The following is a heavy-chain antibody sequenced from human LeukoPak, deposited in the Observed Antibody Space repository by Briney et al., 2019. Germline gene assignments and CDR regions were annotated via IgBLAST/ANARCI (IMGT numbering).Heavy chain of an antibody. V-gene: IGHV3-21*01. CDR2: ISSSSSYI. Sequence: GGSLRLSCAASGFTFSSYSMNWVRQAPGKGLEWVSSISSSSSYIYYADSVRGRFTISRDNAKNTVYLQMNSLRTEDTAVYYCARGLPNYYGMDVWGQGTTVTVSS. CDR1: GFTFSSYS. J-gene: IGHJ6*02. CDR3: ARGLPNYYGMDV.